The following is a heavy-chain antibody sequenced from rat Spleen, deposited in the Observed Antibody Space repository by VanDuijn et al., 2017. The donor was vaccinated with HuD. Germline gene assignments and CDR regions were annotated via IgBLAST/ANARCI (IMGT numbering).Heavy chain of an antibody. CDR2: ISTGGGNT. V-gene: IGHV5S23*01. CDR3: TRDRTYYGYTLDY. CDR1: GFTFSNYD. Sequence: EVQLVESGGGLVQPGRSLKLSCAASGFTFSNYDMAWVRQAPTKGLEWVASISTGGGNTYYRDSVKGRFTISSDSAKSTLYLQMNSLTSEDTATYYCTRDRTYYGYTLDYWGQGVMVTVSS. J-gene: IGHJ2*01. D-gene: IGHD1-9*01.